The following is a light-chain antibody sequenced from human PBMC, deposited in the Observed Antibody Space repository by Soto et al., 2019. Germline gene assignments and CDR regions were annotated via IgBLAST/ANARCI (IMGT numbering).Light chain of an antibody. V-gene: IGLV1-40*01. CDR3: QSYDSSLV. CDR1: SSNIGAGYD. Sequence: QSALTQPPSVSGAPGQRVTISCTGSSSNIGAGYDVHWYQQLPGTAPKLLIYGNSNRPSGVPDRFSGSKSGTSASLAITGFQAEDEADYYCQSYDSSLVFGGGTKLTVL. CDR2: GNS. J-gene: IGLJ2*01.